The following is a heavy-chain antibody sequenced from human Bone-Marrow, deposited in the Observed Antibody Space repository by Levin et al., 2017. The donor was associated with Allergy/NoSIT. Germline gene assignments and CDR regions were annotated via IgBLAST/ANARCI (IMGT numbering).Heavy chain of an antibody. J-gene: IGHJ6*02. CDR2: INPNGGGT. V-gene: IGHV1-2*02. D-gene: IGHD3-3*01. CDR3: ARGVEWCPNAHYYYYSAMDV. CDR1: GYTFTGYY. Sequence: ASVKVSCKASGYTFTGYYMNWVRQAPGQGLEWMGWINPNGGGTNYAQKFQGRATLTRDTSISTAYMELISLTSEDTAVYSCARGVEWCPNAHYYYYSAMDVWGQGTTVTVSS.